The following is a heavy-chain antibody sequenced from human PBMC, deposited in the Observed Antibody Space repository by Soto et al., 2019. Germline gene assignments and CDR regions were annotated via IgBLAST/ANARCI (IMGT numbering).Heavy chain of an antibody. CDR1: GYTFTSYG. CDR2: ISAYNGNT. D-gene: IGHD2-8*01. J-gene: IGHJ4*02. CDR3: ARDLGYCTNGVCYTHDVY. Sequence: GASVKVSCKASGYTFTSYGISWVRQAPGQGLEWMGWISAYNGNTNYAQKLQGRVTMTTDTSTSTAYMELRSLRSDDTAVYYCARDLGYCTNGVCYTHDVYWGQGTLVTVSS. V-gene: IGHV1-18*01.